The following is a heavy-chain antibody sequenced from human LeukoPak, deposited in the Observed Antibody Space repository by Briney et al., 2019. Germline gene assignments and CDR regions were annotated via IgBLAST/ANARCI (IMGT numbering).Heavy chain of an antibody. Sequence: SETLSLTCSVSGYSISNGYYWGWNRQAPGRGLEWIGNIYHSDRPYCTPSLKIRVTISVDTSKNQFSLKLSSVTAADPAVYYCARTSPYYGSGSYYRPFDLWGQGTLLTVSS. V-gene: IGHV4-38-2*01. D-gene: IGHD3-10*01. J-gene: IGHJ5*02. CDR2: IYHSDRP. CDR3: ARTSPYYGSGSYYRPFDL. CDR1: GYSISNGYY.